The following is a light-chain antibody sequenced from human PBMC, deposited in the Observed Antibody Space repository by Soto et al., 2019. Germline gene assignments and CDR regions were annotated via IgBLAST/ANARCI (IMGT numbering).Light chain of an antibody. CDR2: GNT. J-gene: IGLJ3*02. CDR3: QSNESSLNSWV. CDR1: SSNIGAGSD. Sequence: QSVLTQPPSMSGSPGQRVTLSCTGSSSNIGAGSDLHWYQLLPGTAPKLLIYGNTNRPSGVPDRLSGSKSGTSASLPITGLRAEDEAADYCQSNESSLNSWVFGGGTKLTVL. V-gene: IGLV1-40*01.